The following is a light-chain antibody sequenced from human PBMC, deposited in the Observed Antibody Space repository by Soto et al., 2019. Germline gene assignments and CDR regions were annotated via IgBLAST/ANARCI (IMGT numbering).Light chain of an antibody. CDR1: QRVSSSY. V-gene: IGKV3-20*01. CDR2: GAS. CDR3: QQYSSQLWT. Sequence: EIVLTQSPGTLSLSPGERATLSCRASQRVSSSYLAWYQQKPGQAPRLLIYGASSRATGIPDRFSGSGSRTDFTITISRLEPEDFAVYYCQQYSSQLWTVGKGTKVEIK. J-gene: IGKJ1*01.